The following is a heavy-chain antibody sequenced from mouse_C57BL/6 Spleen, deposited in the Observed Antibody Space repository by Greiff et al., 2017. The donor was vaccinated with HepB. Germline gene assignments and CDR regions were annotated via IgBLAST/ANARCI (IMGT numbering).Heavy chain of an antibody. CDR1: GYSITSGYY. V-gene: IGHV3-6*01. CDR3: ARDEYFDV. J-gene: IGHJ1*03. Sequence: EVQLVESGPGLVKPSQSLSLTCSVTGYSITSGYYWNWIRQFPGNKLEWMGYISYDGSNNYNPSLKNRISITRDTSKNQFFLKLNSVTTEDTATYYCARDEYFDVWGTGTTVTVSS. CDR2: ISYDGSN.